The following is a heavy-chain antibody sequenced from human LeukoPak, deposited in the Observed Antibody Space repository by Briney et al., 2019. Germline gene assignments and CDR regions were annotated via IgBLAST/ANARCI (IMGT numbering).Heavy chain of an antibody. J-gene: IGHJ4*02. CDR1: GGSISNYS. V-gene: IGHV4-59*08. CDR2: VYNSGST. Sequence: SETLSLTCAASGGSISNYSWSSIRQPPGKGLEWIGYVYNSGSTHYNPSLKSRVTISVDTSKNQSSLKLSSVTAADTAVYYCARCRDGYVINYSGQGTLVTVSS. D-gene: IGHD5-24*01. CDR3: ARCRDGYVINY.